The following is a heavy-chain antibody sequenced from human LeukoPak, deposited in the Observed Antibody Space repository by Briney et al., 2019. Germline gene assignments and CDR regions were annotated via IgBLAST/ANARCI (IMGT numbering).Heavy chain of an antibody. D-gene: IGHD6-13*01. V-gene: IGHV4-30-4*01. J-gene: IGHJ4*02. CDR3: ARDDYLAAAGAGTFDY. CDR2: IYYSGST. Sequence: PSETLSLTCTVSGGSISSGDYYWSWIRQPPGKGLEWIGYIYYSGSTYYNPSLKSRVTISVDTSKNQFSLKLCSVTAADTAVNYCARDDYLAAAGAGTFDYWGQGTLVTVSS. CDR1: GGSISSGDYY.